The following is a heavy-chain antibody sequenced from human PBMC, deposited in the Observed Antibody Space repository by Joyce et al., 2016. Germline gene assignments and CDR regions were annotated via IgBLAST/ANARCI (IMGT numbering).Heavy chain of an antibody. V-gene: IGHV1-8*03. D-gene: IGHD2-15*01. CDR3: ARNPYGSGLFDP. CDR1: GYTFTNFD. J-gene: IGHJ5*02. Sequence: QVLLVQSGAELKKPGASVTVSCKASGYTFTNFDINWVRQAPGQGLEWLGWMSTSSGKTGYAQRFQGRVTITRDTSINTAYMELRSLRSEDTAVYYWARNPYGSGLFDPWGQGTLVTVSS. CDR2: MSTSSGKT.